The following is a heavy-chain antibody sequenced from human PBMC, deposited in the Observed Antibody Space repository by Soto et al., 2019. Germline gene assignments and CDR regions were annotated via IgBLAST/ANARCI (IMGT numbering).Heavy chain of an antibody. Sequence: ASVKVSCKASGYTFTSYGINWVRQAPGQGLEWMGWISGYTGNTNYAQKLQGRVTMTTDKSTSTAYMELRSLRSDDTAVYYCARANYYDSSGYSAIGAFDIWGQGTMVTVSS. D-gene: IGHD3-22*01. V-gene: IGHV1-18*01. CDR2: ISGYTGNT. CDR3: ARANYYDSSGYSAIGAFDI. CDR1: GYTFTSYG. J-gene: IGHJ3*02.